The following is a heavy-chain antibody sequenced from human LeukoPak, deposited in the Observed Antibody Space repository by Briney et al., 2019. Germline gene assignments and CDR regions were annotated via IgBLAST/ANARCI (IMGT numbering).Heavy chain of an antibody. CDR3: ARDPMYSSSWYPTLDV. Sequence: ASVKVSCKASGYTFSNYYMHWVRQAPGQGLEWMGWINPNSGGTNYAQKFQGRVTMTRDTSISTAYMELSRLRSDDTAVYYCARDPMYSSSWYPTLDVWGKGTTVTVSS. V-gene: IGHV1-2*02. CDR2: INPNSGGT. D-gene: IGHD6-13*01. CDR1: GYTFSNYY. J-gene: IGHJ6*04.